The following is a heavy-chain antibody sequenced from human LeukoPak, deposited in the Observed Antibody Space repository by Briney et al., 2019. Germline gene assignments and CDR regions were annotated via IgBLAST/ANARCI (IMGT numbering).Heavy chain of an antibody. CDR2: IYDGGST. CDR3: ARGYSYGYIRY. CDR1: GFTVSSNY. V-gene: IGHV3-66*01. Sequence: GGSLRLSCAASGFTVSSNYMNWVRQAPGKGLEWVSVIYDGGSTDYADSVKGRFTISRDNSKNMLYLQMNSLRAEDTAVYYCARGYSYGYIRYWGQETLVTVSS. D-gene: IGHD5-18*01. J-gene: IGHJ4*02.